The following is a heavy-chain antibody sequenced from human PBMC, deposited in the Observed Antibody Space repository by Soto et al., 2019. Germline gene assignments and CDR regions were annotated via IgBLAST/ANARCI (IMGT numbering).Heavy chain of an antibody. V-gene: IGHV3-30-3*01. CDR1: GFTFSSYA. J-gene: IGHJ6*02. D-gene: IGHD3-3*01. CDR3: ARDDYDFWSGYLAPYYYYYYGMDV. CDR2: ISYDGSNK. Sequence: PGGSLRLSCAASGFTFSSYAMHWVRQAPGKGLEWVAVISYDGSNKYYADSVKGRFTISRDNSKNTLYLQMNSLRAEDTAVYYCARDDYDFWSGYLAPYYYYYYGMDVWGQGTTVTVSS.